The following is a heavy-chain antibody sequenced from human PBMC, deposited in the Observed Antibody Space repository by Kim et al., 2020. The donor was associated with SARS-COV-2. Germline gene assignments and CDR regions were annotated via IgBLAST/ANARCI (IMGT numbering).Heavy chain of an antibody. CDR2: IYSGGST. CDR3: ARVPMITFGGVTDGMDV. CDR1: GFTVSNNY. V-gene: IGHV3-66*01. J-gene: IGHJ6*01. D-gene: IGHD3-16*01. Sequence: GGSLRLSCTASGFTVSNNYMSWVRQVPGKCLEWVSVIYSGGSTYYADSVKGRFTISRDNSKNRLYLLMNSLRAEDTAVYYCARVPMITFGGVTDGMDVWG.